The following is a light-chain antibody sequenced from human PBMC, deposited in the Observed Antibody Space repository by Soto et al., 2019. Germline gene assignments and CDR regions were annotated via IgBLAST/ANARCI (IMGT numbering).Light chain of an antibody. CDR1: QSVSSSY. V-gene: IGKV3-20*01. CDR2: GAS. J-gene: IGKJ5*01. CDR3: QQYGSSPIT. Sequence: ETVLTQSPGTLSLSPGERATLSRRASQSVSSSYLAWYQQTPGQAPRLIIYGASNRATGIPDRFSGSGSGTDCTLTISRLEPEDVAVYYCQQYGSSPITLVQGTRLEI.